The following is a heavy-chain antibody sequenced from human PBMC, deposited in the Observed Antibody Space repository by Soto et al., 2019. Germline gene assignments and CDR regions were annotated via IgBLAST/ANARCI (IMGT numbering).Heavy chain of an antibody. V-gene: IGHV1-24*01. CDR2: FDPEDGET. Sequence: ASVKVSCKVSGYTLTELSMHWVRQAPGKGLEWMGGFDPEDGETIYAQKFQGRVTMTEDTSTDTAYMELSSLRSEDTAVYYCATGITMVRGVISYWYFDLWGRGTLVTVSS. J-gene: IGHJ2*01. CDR3: ATGITMVRGVISYWYFDL. D-gene: IGHD3-10*01. CDR1: GYTLTELS.